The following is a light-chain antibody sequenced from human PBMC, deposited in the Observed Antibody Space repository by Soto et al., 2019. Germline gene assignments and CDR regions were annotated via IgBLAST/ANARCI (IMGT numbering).Light chain of an antibody. Sequence: EIVMTQSPATLSVSPGERATLSCRASQSFSSNLSWYQQKPGQAPRLLIYGASTRATGIPARFSGSGSGTEFTLTISSLQSEDFAVYYCQQYNNWPWTFGQGTKVDNK. V-gene: IGKV3-15*01. CDR1: QSFSSN. CDR3: QQYNNWPWT. CDR2: GAS. J-gene: IGKJ1*01.